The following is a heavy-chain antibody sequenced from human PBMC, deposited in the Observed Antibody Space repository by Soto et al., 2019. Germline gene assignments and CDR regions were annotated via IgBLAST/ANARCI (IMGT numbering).Heavy chain of an antibody. Sequence: GGSLILSCAPSGFTFSNYLMSLVRQAPGQGLEWVASIKQDGSVKHYVDSVKGRFTISRDNAEKSLYLQMNSLRAEDTAVYYCARVPGFGEFSDSLYWGQGTLVTVSS. J-gene: IGHJ4*02. V-gene: IGHV3-7*01. D-gene: IGHD3-10*01. CDR3: ARVPGFGEFSDSLY. CDR1: GFTFSNYL. CDR2: IKQDGSVK.